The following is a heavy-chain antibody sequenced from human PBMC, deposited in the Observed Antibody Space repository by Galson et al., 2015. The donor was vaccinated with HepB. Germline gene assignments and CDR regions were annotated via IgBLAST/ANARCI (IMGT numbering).Heavy chain of an antibody. CDR3: ARGGDGSIDF. CDR1: GYTFTNHY. V-gene: IGHV1-46*01. J-gene: IGHJ4*02. D-gene: IGHD3-10*01. CDR2: INPSDGWT. Sequence: SVKVSCKASGYTFTNHYMYWVRQAPGQGLEWMGIINPSDGWTSYAQRIQGRVTMTRDTSTTTFYMDLSSLTYEDTAVYYCARGGDGSIDFWGRGTLVAVSS.